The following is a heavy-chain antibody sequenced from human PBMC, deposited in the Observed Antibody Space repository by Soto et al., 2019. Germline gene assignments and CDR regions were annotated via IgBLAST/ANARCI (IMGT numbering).Heavy chain of an antibody. CDR1: GFTFSSYA. CDR3: AKDWSIVAG. V-gene: IGHV3-23*01. D-gene: IGHD5-12*01. J-gene: IGHJ4*02. Sequence: EVQLLQSGGGLVQPGGSLRLSCTASGFTFSSYAMSWVRQAPGQGLEWVSAITESGGGTYYADSVKGRFTISRDNSKNTLYLQMNSLRDEDTALYYCAKDWSIVAGWGQGTLVTGSS. CDR2: ITESGGGT.